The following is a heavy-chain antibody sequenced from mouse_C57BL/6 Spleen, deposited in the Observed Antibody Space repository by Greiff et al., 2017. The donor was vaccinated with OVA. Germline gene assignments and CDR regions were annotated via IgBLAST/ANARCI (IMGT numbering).Heavy chain of an antibody. J-gene: IGHJ2*01. CDR3: ARNLLITTPVGRGYFDY. CDR2: IYPRSGNT. D-gene: IGHD1-1*01. Sequence: VQLQESGAELARPGASVKLSCKASGYTFTSYGISWVKQRTGQSLEWIGEIYPRSGNTYYNEKFKGKATLTADKSSSTAYMELRSLTSEDSAVYFCARNLLITTPVGRGYFDYWGQGTTLTVSS. V-gene: IGHV1-81*01. CDR1: GYTFTSYG.